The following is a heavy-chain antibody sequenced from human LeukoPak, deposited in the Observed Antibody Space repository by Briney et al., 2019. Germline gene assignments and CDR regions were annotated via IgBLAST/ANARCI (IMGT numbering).Heavy chain of an antibody. CDR1: GFTFSSYS. V-gene: IGHV3-21*01. CDR2: ISSSSSYI. Sequence: PGGSLRLSCAASGFTFSSYSMNWVRQAPGKGLEWVSSISSSSSYIYYADSVKGRFTISRDNAKNSLYLQMNSLGAEDTAVYYCARVGSGYTNDAFDIWGQGTMVTVSS. CDR3: ARVGSGYTNDAFDI. J-gene: IGHJ3*02. D-gene: IGHD5-12*01.